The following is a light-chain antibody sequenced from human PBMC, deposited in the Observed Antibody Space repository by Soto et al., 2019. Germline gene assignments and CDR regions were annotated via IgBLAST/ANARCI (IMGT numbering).Light chain of an antibody. CDR1: QSVSKY. J-gene: IGKJ1*01. V-gene: IGKV3-20*01. CDR3: QQYGASPQT. CDR2: GAS. Sequence: EIVLTQSPGTLALSPGEGATLSCRASQSVSKYLAWYQQKPGQAPRLLIYGASSRATGIPESFSGSGSGTDFTLTISRLEPEDFAVYYCQQYGASPQTFGQGTKVEIK.